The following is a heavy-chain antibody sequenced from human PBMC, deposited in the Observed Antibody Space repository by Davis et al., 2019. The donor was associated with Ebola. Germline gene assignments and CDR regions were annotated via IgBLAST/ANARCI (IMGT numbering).Heavy chain of an antibody. V-gene: IGHV3-30*03. J-gene: IGHJ4*02. CDR1: GFTFSDYR. CDR2: ISYDGAYA. CDR3: ARDPQIYYDFWSGYSYFDY. Sequence: PGGSLRLSCAASGFTFSDYRMHWVRQAPGRGLEWVAAISYDGAYAFYADSVKGRFTISRDNAKNSLYLQMSSLRDEDTAVYYCARDPQIYYDFWSGYSYFDYWGQGTLVTVSS. D-gene: IGHD3-3*01.